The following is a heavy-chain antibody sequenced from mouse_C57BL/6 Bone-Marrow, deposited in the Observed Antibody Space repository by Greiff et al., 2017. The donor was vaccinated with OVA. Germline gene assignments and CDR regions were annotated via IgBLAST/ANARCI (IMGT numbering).Heavy chain of an antibody. CDR1: GYTFTSYW. CDR3: ARKDGYYLAWFAY. D-gene: IGHD2-3*01. V-gene: IGHV1-53*01. J-gene: IGHJ3*01. CDR2: INPSNGGT. Sequence: QVQLQQPGTELVKPGASVKLSCKASGYTFTSYWMHWVKQRPGQGLKWIGNINPSNGGTNYNEKFKSKATLTVDKSSSTAYMQLSSLTSEDSAVYYCARKDGYYLAWFAYWGQGTLVTVSA.